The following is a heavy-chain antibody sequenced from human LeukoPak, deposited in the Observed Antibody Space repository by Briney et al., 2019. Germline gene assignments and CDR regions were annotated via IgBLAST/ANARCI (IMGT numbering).Heavy chain of an antibody. J-gene: IGHJ4*02. V-gene: IGHV3-73*01. CDR1: GFTFSGSA. CDR3: TRHGGYSYGNDY. D-gene: IGHD5-18*01. Sequence: GGSLRLSCAASGFTFSGSAMHWVRQASGKGLEWVGRIRSKANSYATAYAASVKGRFTISRDDSKNTAYLQMNSLKTEDTAVYYCTRHGGYSYGNDYWGQGTLVTVSS. CDR2: IRSKANSYAT.